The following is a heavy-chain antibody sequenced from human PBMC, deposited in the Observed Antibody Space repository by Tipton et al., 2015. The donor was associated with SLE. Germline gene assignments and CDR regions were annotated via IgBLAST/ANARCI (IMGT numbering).Heavy chain of an antibody. CDR3: ARVAGGGTVFDY. J-gene: IGHJ4*02. CDR1: GFAFNDNG. V-gene: IGHV3-9*01. D-gene: IGHD2-8*02. Sequence: SLRLSCVASGFAFNDNGMHWVRQTPGKGLEWVSGISWNSATKVYADSVKGRFTISRDNAKNSLYLQMNSLRAEDTAVYYCARVAGGGTVFDYWGQGTLVTVSS. CDR2: ISWNSATK.